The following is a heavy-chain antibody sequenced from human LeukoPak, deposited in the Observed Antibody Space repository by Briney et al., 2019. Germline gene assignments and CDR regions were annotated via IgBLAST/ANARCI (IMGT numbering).Heavy chain of an antibody. CDR3: ARDGGYFDWPRPRPGKYYFDY. CDR1: GYTFSNYG. D-gene: IGHD3-9*01. CDR2: ISVYTGYT. V-gene: IGHV1-18*01. Sequence: GASVEVSCKASGYTFSNYGVTWVRQAPGQGLEWMGWISVYTGYTNYAQNFQGRVTMTTDTSTNTAYMELRSLTSDDTAVYFCARDGGYFDWPRPRPGKYYFDYWGQGTLVTVTS. J-gene: IGHJ4*02.